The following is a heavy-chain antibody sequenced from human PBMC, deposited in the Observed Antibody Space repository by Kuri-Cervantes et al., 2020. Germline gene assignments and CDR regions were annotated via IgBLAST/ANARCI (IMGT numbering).Heavy chain of an antibody. CDR3: TTDTLTTVYFDY. CDR2: IESEIDGGRT. V-gene: IGHV3-15*04. CDR1: GSTFSSYA. Sequence: GGSLRLSCAASGSTFSSYAMSWVRQAPGKGLEWVGRIESEIDGGRTDYAAPVKGRFTISRDDSKNTIYLQMNSLKTEDTAVYYCTTDTLTTVYFDYWGQGTLVTVSS. D-gene: IGHD4-11*01. J-gene: IGHJ4*02.